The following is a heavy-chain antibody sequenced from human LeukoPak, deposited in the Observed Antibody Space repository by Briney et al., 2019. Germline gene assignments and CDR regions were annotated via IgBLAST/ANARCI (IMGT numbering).Heavy chain of an antibody. J-gene: IGHJ4*02. Sequence: GGSLRLSCAASGFTFSSYEMNWVRQAPGKGLEWVANIRQDGSDKNYVDSVKGRFTISRDNAKNSLYLQMNSLRVEDTAMYYCVRGGRGERPNYWGQGTLVTVSS. CDR2: IRQDGSDK. V-gene: IGHV3-7*01. CDR3: VRGGRGERPNY. CDR1: GFTFSSYE. D-gene: IGHD3-16*01.